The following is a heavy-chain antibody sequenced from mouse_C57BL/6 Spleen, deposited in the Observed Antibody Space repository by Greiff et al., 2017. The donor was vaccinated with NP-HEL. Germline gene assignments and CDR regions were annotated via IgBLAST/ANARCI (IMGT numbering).Heavy chain of an antibody. V-gene: IGHV2-5*01. CDR1: GFSLTSDG. J-gene: IGHJ4*01. Sequence: QVQLQQSGPGLVQPSQSLSITCTVSGFSLTSDGVHWVRQSPGKGLEWLGVIWRGGSTDYTAAFMSRLSITKDNSKSQVFFKMNSLQADDTAIYYCAKNSRITTVVEGAMDYWGQGTSVTVSS. D-gene: IGHD1-1*01. CDR3: AKNSRITTVVEGAMDY. CDR2: IWRGGST.